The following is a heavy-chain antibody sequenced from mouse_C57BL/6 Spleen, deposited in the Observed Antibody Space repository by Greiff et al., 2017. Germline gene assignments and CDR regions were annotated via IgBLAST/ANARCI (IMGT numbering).Heavy chain of an antibody. Sequence: VQLQQSGAELVRPGASVTLSCKASGYTFTDYEMHWVKQTPVHGLEWLGAIDPETGGNAYNQKFKGKAILTADIASSTAYMHLRSLTSEDSAVNYCTRSTVGFAYGGQGTLVTVAA. V-gene: IGHV1-15*01. CDR1: GYTFTDYE. CDR3: TRSTVGFAY. CDR2: IDPETGGN. D-gene: IGHD1-1*01. J-gene: IGHJ3*01.